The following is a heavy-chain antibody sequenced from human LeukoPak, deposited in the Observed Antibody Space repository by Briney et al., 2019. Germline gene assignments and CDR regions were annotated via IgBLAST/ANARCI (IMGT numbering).Heavy chain of an antibody. V-gene: IGHV3-7*01. Sequence: GGSLRLSCAASGFTFSSYWMSWVRQAPGKGLEWVANIKQDGSQTYYEDSVKGRFTISRDNAKNSMYLQMNSLRAEDTAVYFCATDGRSGKHDFDYWGQGTLVTVSS. D-gene: IGHD3-10*01. J-gene: IGHJ4*02. CDR3: ATDGRSGKHDFDY. CDR2: IKQDGSQT. CDR1: GFTFSSYW.